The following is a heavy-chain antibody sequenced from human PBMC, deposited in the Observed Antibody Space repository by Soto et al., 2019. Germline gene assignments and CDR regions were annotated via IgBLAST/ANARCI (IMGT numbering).Heavy chain of an antibody. D-gene: IGHD1-20*01. CDR3: AITPKYNWAQRGKFDY. V-gene: IGHV4-34*01. CDR1: GGSFSGYY. Sequence: SETLSLTCAVYGGSFSGYYWSWIRQPPGKGLEWIGEINHSGSTNYNPSLKSRVTISVDTSKNQFSLKLSSVTAADTAVYYCAITPKYNWAQRGKFDYWGQGTLVTVSS. CDR2: INHSGST. J-gene: IGHJ4*02.